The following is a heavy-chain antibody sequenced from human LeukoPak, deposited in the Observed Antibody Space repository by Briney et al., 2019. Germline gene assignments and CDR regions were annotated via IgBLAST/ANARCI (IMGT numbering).Heavy chain of an antibody. CDR2: IRYDGSNK. CDR3: AKDTKVVVRGNDAFDI. V-gene: IGHV3-30*02. Sequence: GGSLRLSCAASGFTFSSYGMHWVRQAPGKGLEWVAFIRYDGSNKYYADSVKGRFTISRDNSKNTLYLQMNSLRAEDTAVYYCAKDTKVVVRGNDAFDIWGQGTMVTVSS. D-gene: IGHD3-22*01. CDR1: GFTFSSYG. J-gene: IGHJ3*02.